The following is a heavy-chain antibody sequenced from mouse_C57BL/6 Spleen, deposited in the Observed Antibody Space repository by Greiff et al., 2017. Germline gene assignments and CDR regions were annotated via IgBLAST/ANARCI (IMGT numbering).Heavy chain of an antibody. Sequence: EVKLVESGPGLVKPSQSLSLTCSVTGYSITSGYYWNWIRQFPGNKLEWMGYISYDGSNNYNPSLKNRISITRDTSKNQFFLKLNSVTTEDTATYYCARKHGPYAMDYWGQGTSVTVSS. J-gene: IGHJ4*01. CDR3: ARKHGPYAMDY. CDR2: ISYDGSN. CDR1: GYSITSGYY. V-gene: IGHV3-6*01.